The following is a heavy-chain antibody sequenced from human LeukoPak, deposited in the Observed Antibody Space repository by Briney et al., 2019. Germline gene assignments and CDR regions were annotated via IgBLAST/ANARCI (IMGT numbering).Heavy chain of an antibody. J-gene: IGHJ4*01. CDR1: GFTFSEYS. CDR3: ARDLGNSGYGCDY. Sequence: PGGSLRLSCAASGFTFSEYSFDWVRQAPGKGLEWISYISFSSSAIHYADSVKGRFTTSRDDAKNSLYLHMNSLRAEDTAVYYCARDLGNSGYGCDYWGQGTLVTVSS. D-gene: IGHD5-12*01. V-gene: IGHV3-48*01. CDR2: ISFSSSAI.